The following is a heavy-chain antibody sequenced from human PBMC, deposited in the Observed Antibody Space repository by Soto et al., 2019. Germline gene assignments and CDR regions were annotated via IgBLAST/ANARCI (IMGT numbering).Heavy chain of an antibody. J-gene: IGHJ2*01. CDR2: IYYSGST. CDR1: GGSISSYY. CDR3: ARDIRGTIAVAGSNWYFDL. V-gene: IGHV4-59*01. D-gene: IGHD6-19*01. Sequence: SETLSLTCTVSGGSISSYYWSWIRQPPGKGLEWIGYIYYSGSTNYNPSLKSRVTISVDTSKNQFSLKLSSVTAADTAVYYCARDIRGTIAVAGSNWYFDLWGRGTLVTVSS.